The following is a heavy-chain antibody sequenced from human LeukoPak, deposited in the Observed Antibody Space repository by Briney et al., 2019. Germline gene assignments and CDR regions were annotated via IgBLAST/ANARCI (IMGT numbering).Heavy chain of an antibody. CDR2: IYHSGST. CDR3: GSLATPGLYFDY. CDR1: GGSISSGGYS. D-gene: IGHD6-6*01. J-gene: IGHJ4*02. Sequence: SETLSLTCAVSGGSISSGGYSWSWIRQPPGKGLEWIGYIYHSGSTYYNPSLKSRITISVDTSKYQFSLRLRSVTAADTAVYYCGSLATPGLYFDYWGLGTLVTVSS. V-gene: IGHV4-30-2*05.